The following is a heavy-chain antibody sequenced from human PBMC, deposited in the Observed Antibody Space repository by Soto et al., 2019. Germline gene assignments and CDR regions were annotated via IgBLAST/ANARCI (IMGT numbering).Heavy chain of an antibody. V-gene: IGHV4-4*07. D-gene: IGHD1-26*01. CDR2: IYTSGST. J-gene: IGHJ5*02. CDR1: GGSISSYY. Sequence: NPSETLSLTGTVAGGSISSYYWSWIRQPAGKGLEWIGRIYTSGSTNYNPSLKSRVTMSVDTSKNQFSLKLSSVTAADTAMYYCARDLLGATYTGWFDPWGQGTLVTVSS. CDR3: ARDLLGATYTGWFDP.